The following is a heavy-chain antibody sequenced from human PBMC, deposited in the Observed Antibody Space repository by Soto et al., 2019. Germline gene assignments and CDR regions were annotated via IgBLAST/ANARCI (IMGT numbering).Heavy chain of an antibody. V-gene: IGHV1-2*02. J-gene: IGHJ4*02. CDR2: INPNSGGT. D-gene: IGHD3-3*01. CDR3: ARGDYDFWSGYTKKIDY. Sequence: QVQLVQSGAEVKKPGASVKVSCKASGYTFTGYYMHWVRQAPGQGLEWMGWINPNSGGTNYAQKFQGRVTMTRDTSISTAYMELSRLRSDDTAVYYCARGDYDFWSGYTKKIDYWGQGTLVTVSS. CDR1: GYTFTGYY.